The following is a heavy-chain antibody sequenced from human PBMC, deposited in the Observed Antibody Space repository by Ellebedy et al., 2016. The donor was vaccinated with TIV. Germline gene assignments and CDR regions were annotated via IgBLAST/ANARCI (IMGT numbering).Heavy chain of an antibody. CDR3: ARDRRDYYYGMDV. CDR2: IYYSGST. CDR1: GGSVSSGSYY. Sequence: SETLSLXXTVSGGSVSSGSYYWSWIRQPPGKGLEWIGYIYYSGSTNYNPSLKSRVTISVDTSKNQFSLKLSSVTAADTAVYYCARDRRDYYYGMDVWGQGTTVTVSS. J-gene: IGHJ6*02. V-gene: IGHV4-61*01.